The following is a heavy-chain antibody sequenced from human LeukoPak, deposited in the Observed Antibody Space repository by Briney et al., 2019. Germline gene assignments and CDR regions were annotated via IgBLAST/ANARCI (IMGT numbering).Heavy chain of an antibody. CDR3: ASSKGFGELPTYYYYGMDV. CDR1: GGSISSYY. CDR2: IYYSGST. J-gene: IGHJ6*02. V-gene: IGHV4-59*01. Sequence: PSETLSLTCTVSGGSISSYYWSWIRQPPGKGLEWIGYIYYSGSTNYNPSLKSRVTISVDTSKNQFSLKLSSVTAADTAVYYCASSKGFGELPTYYYYGMDVWGQGTTVTVSS. D-gene: IGHD3-10*01.